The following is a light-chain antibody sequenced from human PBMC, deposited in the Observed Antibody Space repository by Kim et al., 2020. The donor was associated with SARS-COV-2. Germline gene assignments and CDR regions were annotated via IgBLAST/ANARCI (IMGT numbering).Light chain of an antibody. CDR2: LAS. CDR1: QSVSSN. CDR3: QHYNNWPPAYT. Sequence: ELVMTQSPATLSVSPGERATLSCRASQSVSSNIAWYQQKPGQAPRLIIFLASTRATGIPARFSCGGSGTDFTLTISSLQSEDVAVYFCQHYNNWPPAYTFGQGTKLEIK. V-gene: IGKV3-15*01. J-gene: IGKJ2*01.